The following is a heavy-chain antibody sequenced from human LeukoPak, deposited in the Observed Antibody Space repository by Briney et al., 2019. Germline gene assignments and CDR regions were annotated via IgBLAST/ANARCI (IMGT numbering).Heavy chain of an antibody. CDR1: GYTFTSYG. D-gene: IGHD3-10*01. CDR3: AGGRWGYGSGSFHY. J-gene: IGHJ4*02. CDR2: ISAYNGNT. V-gene: IGHV1-18*01. Sequence: ASVKVSCKASGYTFTSYGIIWVRQAPGQGLEWMGWISAYNGNTNYAQKLQGRVTMTTDTSTSTAYMELRSLRSDDTAVYYCAGGRWGYGSGSFHYWGQGTLVTVSS.